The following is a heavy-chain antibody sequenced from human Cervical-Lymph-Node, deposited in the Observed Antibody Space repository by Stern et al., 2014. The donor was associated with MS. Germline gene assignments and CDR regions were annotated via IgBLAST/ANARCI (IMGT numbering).Heavy chain of an antibody. Sequence: EVPLVESGGGLVQPGGSLRLSCVASGFTFSSDWMHWVREAPGKGLVWFSRINGDGSSTGYADSVKGRFTISRDNAKDTLDLQMNSLRVEDTAVYYCVRGAPFESWGQGTLVTVSS. CDR3: VRGAPFES. J-gene: IGHJ4*02. CDR2: INGDGSST. V-gene: IGHV3-74*02. CDR1: GFTFSSDW.